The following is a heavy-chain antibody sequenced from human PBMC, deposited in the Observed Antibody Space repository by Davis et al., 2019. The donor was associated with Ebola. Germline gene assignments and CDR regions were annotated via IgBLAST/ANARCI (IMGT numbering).Heavy chain of an antibody. D-gene: IGHD3-22*01. CDR1: GYTFTSYA. J-gene: IGHJ3*02. Sequence: ASVKVSCKASGYTFTSYAMHWVRQAPGQRLEWMGWINAGNGNTKYSQKFQGRVTITRDTSASTAYMELSSLRSEDTAVYYCARDQAPYDSSGYYYRRHAFDIWGQGTMVTVSS. V-gene: IGHV1-3*01. CDR2: INAGNGNT. CDR3: ARDQAPYDSSGYYYRRHAFDI.